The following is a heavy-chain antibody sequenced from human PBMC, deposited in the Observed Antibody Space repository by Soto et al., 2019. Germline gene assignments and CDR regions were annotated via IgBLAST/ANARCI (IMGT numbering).Heavy chain of an antibody. CDR1: GFTFSNAW. D-gene: IGHD3-3*01. Sequence: EVQLVESGGDFVKPGGSLRISCAASGFTFSNAWMSWVRQAPGKGLEWVGLIKTTTDGGTTDYAAPVKGRFSILRDDSKNTVYLQRKSLKAEDTGVYYCIAPYDFWSGLHYYYYYGMDVWGQGTTVTVSS. CDR2: IKTTTDGGTT. J-gene: IGHJ6*02. V-gene: IGHV3-15*01. CDR3: IAPYDFWSGLHYYYYYGMDV.